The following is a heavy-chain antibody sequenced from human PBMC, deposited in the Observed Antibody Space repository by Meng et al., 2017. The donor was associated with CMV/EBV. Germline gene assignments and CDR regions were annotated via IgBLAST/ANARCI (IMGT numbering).Heavy chain of an antibody. CDR3: ARDSRVVVVPAAIRAAFDI. D-gene: IGHD2-2*01. J-gene: IGHJ3*02. CDR1: GFTFSSYA. CDR2: ISYDGSNK. Sequence: RGSLRLSCAASGFTFSSYAMHWVRQAPGKGLEWVAVISYDGSNKYYADSVKGRFTISRDNSKNTLYLQMNSLRAEDTAVYYCARDSRVVVVPAAIRAAFDIWGQGTMVTVSS. V-gene: IGHV3-30-3*01.